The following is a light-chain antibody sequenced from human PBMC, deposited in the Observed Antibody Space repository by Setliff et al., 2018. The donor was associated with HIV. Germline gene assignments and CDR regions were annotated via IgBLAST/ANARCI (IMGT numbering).Light chain of an antibody. V-gene: IGLV2-14*03. CDR2: DVS. CDR1: SSDVGSYNF. J-gene: IGLJ1*01. CDR3: SSFTSSGKYV. Sequence: QSVLAQPASVSGSPGQSITISCSGTSSDVGSYNFVSWYQQHPGKAPQLIIYDVSQRPSGVSSRFSGSKSGNTASLTISGLQSEDEADYYCSSFTSSGKYVFATGTKVTVL.